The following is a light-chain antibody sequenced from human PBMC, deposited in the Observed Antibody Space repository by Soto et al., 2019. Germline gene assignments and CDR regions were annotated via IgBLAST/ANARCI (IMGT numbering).Light chain of an antibody. CDR3: QQYYSYPLYT. V-gene: IGKV1-8*01. Sequence: AIRMTQSPSSFSASTGDRVTITCRASQGISSYLAWYQQKPGKAPKLLIYAASTLQSGVPSRFSGSGSGTDFTLTISCLQSEDLATYYCQQYYSYPLYTFGQGNKLEIK. CDR1: QGISSY. J-gene: IGKJ2*01. CDR2: AAS.